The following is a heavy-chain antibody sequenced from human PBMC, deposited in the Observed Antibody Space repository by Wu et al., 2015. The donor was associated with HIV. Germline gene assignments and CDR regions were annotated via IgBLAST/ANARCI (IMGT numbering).Heavy chain of an antibody. Sequence: QVQLVQSGAEVKKPGSSVKVSCKASGGTFSSYAISWVRQAPGQGLEWMGGIIPIFGTANYAQKFQGRVTITADESTSTAYMELSSLRSEDTAVYYCARGSSPLYGYSSSWYLVDYWGQGTLVTVSS. J-gene: IGHJ4*02. CDR1: GGTFSSYA. D-gene: IGHD6-13*01. V-gene: IGHV1-69*12. CDR3: ARGSSPLYGYSSSWYLVDY. CDR2: IIPIFGTA.